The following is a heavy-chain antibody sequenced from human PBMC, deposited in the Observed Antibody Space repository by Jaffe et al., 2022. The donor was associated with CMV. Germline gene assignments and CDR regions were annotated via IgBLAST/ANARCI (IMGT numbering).Heavy chain of an antibody. Sequence: EVQLVESGGGLVKPGGSLRLSCAASGFTFSNAWMSWVRQAPGKGLEWVGRIKSKTDGGTTDYAAPVKGRFTISRDDSKNTLYLQMNSLKTEDTAVYYCTTEIAVAGIRPELVMEAFDIWGQGTMVTVSS. CDR3: TTEIAVAGIRPELVMEAFDI. D-gene: IGHD6-19*01. V-gene: IGHV3-15*01. J-gene: IGHJ3*02. CDR1: GFTFSNAW. CDR2: IKSKTDGGTT.